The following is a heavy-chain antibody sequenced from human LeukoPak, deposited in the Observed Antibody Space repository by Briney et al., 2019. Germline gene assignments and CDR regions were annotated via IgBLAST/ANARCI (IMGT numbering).Heavy chain of an antibody. CDR1: GLTVTSNY. Sequence: GGSLRLSCAASGLTVTSNYMIWVRQAPGSGLEWVSVIYSGGPTYYADSVKGRFTISRDNSKNTLYLQMNSLRAEDTAVYYCARGSGITGTTGWGQGTLVTVSS. D-gene: IGHD1-7*01. J-gene: IGHJ4*02. V-gene: IGHV3-53*01. CDR3: ARGSGITGTTG. CDR2: IYSGGPT.